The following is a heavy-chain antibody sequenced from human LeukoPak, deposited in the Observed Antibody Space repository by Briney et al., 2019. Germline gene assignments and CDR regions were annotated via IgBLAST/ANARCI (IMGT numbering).Heavy chain of an antibody. D-gene: IGHD3-9*01. CDR2: IHPNGVNT. V-gene: IGHV3-23*01. Sequence: QTGGSLRLSCEASGFTFSHIGMAWVRQAPGKGLEWVSSIHPNGVNTHYADSVRGRFTISRDNSKNTLYLQMNSLRAEDTAVYYCAKDTNFDWLFLFDYWGQGTLVTVSS. CDR1: GFTFSHIG. CDR3: AKDTNFDWLFLFDY. J-gene: IGHJ4*02.